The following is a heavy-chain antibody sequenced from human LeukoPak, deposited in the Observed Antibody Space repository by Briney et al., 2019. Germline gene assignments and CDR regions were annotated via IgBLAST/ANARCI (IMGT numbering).Heavy chain of an antibody. Sequence: ASVKVSCKASGYTFTSYAMNWVRQAPGQGLEWMGWINTNTGNPTYAQGFTRRFVFSLDTSVSTAYLQISSLKVEDTAVYYCARDPATYYYDSSGYYPRPYYFDYWGQGTLVTVSS. D-gene: IGHD3-22*01. V-gene: IGHV7-4-1*02. J-gene: IGHJ4*02. CDR2: INTNTGNP. CDR1: GYTFTSYA. CDR3: ARDPATYYYDSSGYYPRPYYFDY.